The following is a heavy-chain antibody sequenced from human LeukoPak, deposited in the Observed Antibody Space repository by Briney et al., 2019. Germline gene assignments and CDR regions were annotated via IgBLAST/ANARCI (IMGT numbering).Heavy chain of an antibody. J-gene: IGHJ4*02. CDR1: GFTFSAYA. D-gene: IGHD5-12*01. CDR2: IGSDNKP. V-gene: IGHV3-23*01. CDR3: AKDGGWLHTY. Sequence: PGGPLRLSCEASGFTFSAYAMTWVRQAPGKGLEWVSSIGSDNKPHYSESVEGRFAISRDNSKSMLFLQLNSLRAEDTAVYYCAKDGGWLHTYWGQGTLVTVSS.